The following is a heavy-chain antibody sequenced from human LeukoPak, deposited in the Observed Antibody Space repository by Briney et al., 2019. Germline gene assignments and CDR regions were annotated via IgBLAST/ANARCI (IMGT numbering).Heavy chain of an antibody. CDR2: ISAYNGNT. CDR3: ARVYGSGSYYNYWFDP. J-gene: IGHJ5*02. D-gene: IGHD3-10*01. CDR1: GYTFTRYG. V-gene: IGHV1-18*01. Sequence: GASVKVSCKASGYTFTRYGISWVRQAPGQGLEWMGWISAYNGNTNYAQKLQGRVTMTTDTSTSTAYMELRSLRSDDTAVYYCARVYGSGSYYNYWFDPWGQGTLVTVSS.